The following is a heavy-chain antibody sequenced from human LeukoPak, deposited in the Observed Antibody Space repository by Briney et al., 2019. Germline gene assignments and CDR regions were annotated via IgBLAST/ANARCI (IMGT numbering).Heavy chain of an antibody. D-gene: IGHD6-19*01. J-gene: IGHJ6*03. V-gene: IGHV3-23*01. CDR2: ISGSGGST. CDR1: GFTLSIYA. CDR3: ARMSGWYGLDYYYYYMDV. Sequence: GGSLRLSCAASGFTLSIYAMSWVRQAPGKGLEWVSAISGSGGSTYYADSVKGRFTISRDNSKNTLYLQMNSLRAEDTAVYYCARMSGWYGLDYYYYYMDVWGKGTTVTISS.